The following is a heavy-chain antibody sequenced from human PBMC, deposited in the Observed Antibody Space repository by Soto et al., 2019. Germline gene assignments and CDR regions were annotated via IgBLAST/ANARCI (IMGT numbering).Heavy chain of an antibody. D-gene: IGHD3-10*01. CDR1: GGSISSSSYY. Sequence: QLQLXXSGPGLVKPXXXXSLTXTXXGGSISSSSYYWGWIRQPPGKGLEWIGSIYYSGSTYYNPSLKSRVTISVDTSKNQFSLKLSSVTAADTAVYYCATRVLDAFDIWGQGTMVTVSS. J-gene: IGHJ3*02. CDR3: ATRVLDAFDI. V-gene: IGHV4-39*01. CDR2: IYYSGST.